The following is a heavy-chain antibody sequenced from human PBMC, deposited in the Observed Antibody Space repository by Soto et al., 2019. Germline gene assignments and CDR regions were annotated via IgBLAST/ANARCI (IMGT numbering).Heavy chain of an antibody. J-gene: IGHJ4*02. V-gene: IGHV4-31*03. CDR1: GGSISSGGYY. D-gene: IGHD5-12*01. Sequence: QVQLQESGPGLVKPSQTLSLTCTVSGGSISSGGYYWSWIRQHPGKGLEWIGYIYYRGSTYYNPSLKSRVTISVDTSKNQFSLKLSSVTAADTAVYYCARGDIVATVSNFDYWGQGTLVTVSS. CDR2: IYYRGST. CDR3: ARGDIVATVSNFDY.